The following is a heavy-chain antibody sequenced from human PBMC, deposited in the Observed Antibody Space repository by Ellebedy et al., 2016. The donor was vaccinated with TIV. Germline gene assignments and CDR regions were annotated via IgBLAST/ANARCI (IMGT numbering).Heavy chain of an antibody. D-gene: IGHD2/OR15-2a*01. CDR1: GGSFSGYY. CDR3: ARGDPYCDSAGCLGLGWFNP. V-gene: IGHV4-34*01. Sequence: SETLSLXCAVYGGSFSGYYWSWIRQPPGKGLEWIGEINHFGSTNSNPSLKSRVTISVDTSKNQFSLKLNSVTAADTAVYYCARGDPYCDSAGCLGLGWFNPWGQGTLVTVSS. CDR2: INHFGST. J-gene: IGHJ5*02.